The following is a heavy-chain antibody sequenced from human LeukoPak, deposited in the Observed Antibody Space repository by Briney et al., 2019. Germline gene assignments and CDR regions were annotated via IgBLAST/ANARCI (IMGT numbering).Heavy chain of an antibody. CDR3: ARCGYGWAANDY. CDR1: GGSFSGYY. Sequence: PSETLSLTCAVYGGSFSGYYWSWIRQPPGKGLEWIGEINHSGSTNYNPSLKSRVTISVDTSKNQFSLKLSSVTAADTAVYYCARCGYGWAANDYWGQGTLVTVSS. D-gene: IGHD5-18*01. CDR2: INHSGST. J-gene: IGHJ4*02. V-gene: IGHV4-34*01.